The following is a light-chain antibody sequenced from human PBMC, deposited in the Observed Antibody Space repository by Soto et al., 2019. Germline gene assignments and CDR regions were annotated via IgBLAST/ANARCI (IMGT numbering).Light chain of an antibody. J-gene: IGKJ1*01. CDR1: QGISSY. Sequence: DIQFTQSPSFLSASVGDRVTITCRASQGISSYLAWYQQKPGKAPKLLIYAASTLQSGVPSRFSGSGSGTDFTLTISSLQPEDFATYYCQQSYSTLTWTFGQGTKVDIK. CDR2: AAS. CDR3: QQSYSTLTWT. V-gene: IGKV1-39*01.